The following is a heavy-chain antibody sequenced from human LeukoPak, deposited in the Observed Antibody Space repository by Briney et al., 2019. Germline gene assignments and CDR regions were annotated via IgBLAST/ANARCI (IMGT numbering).Heavy chain of an antibody. V-gene: IGHV4-31*03. CDR1: GGSISRGGYY. D-gene: IGHD2-21*01. J-gene: IGHJ5*02. Sequence: PSQTLSLTCTVSGGSISRGGYYCSWIRQHPGKGLEWIGYIDNSGSAYYNPSLKSRVTISVDTSQNQFSLKLSSVTAADTAVYYCARDLAGHNPWGQGTLVIVSS. CDR2: IDNSGSA. CDR3: ARDLAGHNP.